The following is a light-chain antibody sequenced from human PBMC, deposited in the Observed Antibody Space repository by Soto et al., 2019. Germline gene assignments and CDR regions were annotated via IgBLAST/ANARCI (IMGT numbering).Light chain of an antibody. CDR1: QAISNY. J-gene: IGKJ4*01. Sequence: AIRMTQSPSSLSASTGDRVTITCRASQAISNYLAWYQQRLGRAPRLLVFGASRLESGVPSRFSGSGSGTDFSLSIGRLQSEDVAAYYCQKYNSAPLTFGGGTKVDIK. CDR3: QKYNSAPLT. V-gene: IGKV1-8*01. CDR2: GAS.